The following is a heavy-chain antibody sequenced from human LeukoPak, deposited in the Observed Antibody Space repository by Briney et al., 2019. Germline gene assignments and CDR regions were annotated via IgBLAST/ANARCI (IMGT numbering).Heavy chain of an antibody. CDR3: ARDTKDY. CDR1: GFTFSSYE. D-gene: IGHD2-2*01. V-gene: IGHV3-48*03. CDR2: ITTTGDRI. Sequence: GGSLRLSCEASGFTFSSYEMNWVRQTPGKGLEWISYITTTGDRIQYADSVKGRFTISRDNAKNSLYLQMNSLRAEDTGVYFCARDTKDYWGQGTLVVVSS. J-gene: IGHJ4*02.